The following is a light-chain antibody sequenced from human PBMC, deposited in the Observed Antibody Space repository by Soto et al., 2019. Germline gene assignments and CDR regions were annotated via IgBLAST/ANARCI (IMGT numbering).Light chain of an antibody. CDR1: QSVSSSY. V-gene: IGKV3-20*01. CDR2: GVS. CDR3: QQYAGSLPLT. Sequence: EIVLTQSPGTLSVSPGERATLSCRASQSVSSSYLAWYQHKPGQAPRLLIYGVSTRAAGIPDRFSGSGSGTDFTLTISGLEPEDFAVYYCQQYAGSLPLTFGGGTKVDIK. J-gene: IGKJ4*01.